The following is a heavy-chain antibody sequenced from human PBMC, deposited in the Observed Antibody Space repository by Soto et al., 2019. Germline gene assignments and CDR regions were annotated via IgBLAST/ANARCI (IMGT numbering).Heavy chain of an antibody. CDR2: ISAYNGNT. CDR3: ARGPGGNEYYFDY. Sequence: ASVKVSCKASGYTFTGYGFSWVRQAPGQGLEWMGWISAYNGNTNYAQKLQGRVTMTTDTSTSTVYMELSSLRSEDTAVYYCARGPGGNEYYFDYWGQGTLVTVSS. CDR1: GYTFTGYG. D-gene: IGHD2-15*01. V-gene: IGHV1-18*01. J-gene: IGHJ4*02.